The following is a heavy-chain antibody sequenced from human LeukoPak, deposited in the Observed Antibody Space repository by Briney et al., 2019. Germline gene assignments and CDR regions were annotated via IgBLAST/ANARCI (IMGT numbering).Heavy chain of an antibody. CDR2: IIPILGIA. V-gene: IGHV1-69*04. CDR1: GGTFSSYA. J-gene: IGHJ5*02. CDR3: ARAQYYYDSSGYVSSWFDP. Sequence: SVKVPCKASGGTFSSYAISWVRQAPGQGLEWMGRIIPILGIADYAQKFQGRVTITADKSTSTAYMELSSLRSEDTAVYYCARAQYYYDSSGYVSSWFDPWGQGTLVTVSS. D-gene: IGHD3-22*01.